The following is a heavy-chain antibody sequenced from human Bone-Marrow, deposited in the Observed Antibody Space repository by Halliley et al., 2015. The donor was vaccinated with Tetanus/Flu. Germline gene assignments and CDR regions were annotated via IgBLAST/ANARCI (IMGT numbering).Heavy chain of an antibody. CDR3: AKDSGIVVTGYGFGTA. CDR2: SDDGKNK. J-gene: IGHJ6*02. D-gene: IGHD3-22*01. Sequence: SDDGKNKHYADSVKGRSTISRDNSKSTLFLQRDSLRPEDTAVYYCAKDSGIVVTGYGFGTAWGQGTTVTVSS. V-gene: IGHV3-30*18.